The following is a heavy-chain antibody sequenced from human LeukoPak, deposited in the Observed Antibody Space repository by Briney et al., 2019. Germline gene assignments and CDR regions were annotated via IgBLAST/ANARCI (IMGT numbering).Heavy chain of an antibody. Sequence: GGSLRLSCAASGFTFSSYAMSWVRQAPGKGLEWVSAISGSGGSTYYADSVKGRFTISRDNSKNTLYPQMNSLRAEDTAVYYCAKRDSSGYYYSIDYWGQGTLVTVSS. CDR3: AKRDSSGYYYSIDY. J-gene: IGHJ4*02. CDR2: ISGSGGST. V-gene: IGHV3-23*01. D-gene: IGHD3-22*01. CDR1: GFTFSSYA.